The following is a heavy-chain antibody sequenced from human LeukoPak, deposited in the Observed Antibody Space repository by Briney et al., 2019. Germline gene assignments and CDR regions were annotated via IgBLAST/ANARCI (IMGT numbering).Heavy chain of an antibody. Sequence: GESLKISCKGSGYSFTNYWIGWVRQMPGKGLEWMGIVYPGDSDTRYSPSFQGQVTISADKSISTAYLQWSSLKASDTAMYYCARRGTTGTERDAFDIWGQGTMVSVSS. V-gene: IGHV5-51*01. CDR2: VYPGDSDT. CDR1: GYSFTNYW. CDR3: ARRGTTGTERDAFDI. D-gene: IGHD1-1*01. J-gene: IGHJ3*02.